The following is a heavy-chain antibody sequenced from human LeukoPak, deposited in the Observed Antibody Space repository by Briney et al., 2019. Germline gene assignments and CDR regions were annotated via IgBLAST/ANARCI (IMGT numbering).Heavy chain of an antibody. V-gene: IGHV1-24*01. CDR1: GYTLTELS. CDR3: ATAIAVAGNGPFGDRRFDL. D-gene: IGHD6-19*01. CDR2: FDPEDGET. Sequence: ASVKVSCKVSGYTLTELSMHWVRQAPGKGLEWMGGFDPEDGETIYAQKFQGRVTMTEDTSTDTAYMELSSLRSEDTAVYYCATAIAVAGNGPFGDRRFDLWGRGTLVTVSS. J-gene: IGHJ2*01.